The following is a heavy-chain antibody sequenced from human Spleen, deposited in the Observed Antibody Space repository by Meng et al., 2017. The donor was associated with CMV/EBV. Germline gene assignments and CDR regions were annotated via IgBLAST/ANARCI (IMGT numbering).Heavy chain of an antibody. CDR3: ARDLRGPNYYDSTGYFDY. Sequence: GGSLRLSCGASGFTFDDFAMHWVRQAPGKGLEWVTFMRNDGTHKYYADSVKGRFTISRDNSRNTMYLQMHSLGVEDTAVYYCARDLRGPNYYDSTGYFDYWGQGIRVTVSS. CDR1: GFTFDDFA. D-gene: IGHD3-22*01. CDR2: MRNDGTHK. V-gene: IGHV3-30*02. J-gene: IGHJ4*02.